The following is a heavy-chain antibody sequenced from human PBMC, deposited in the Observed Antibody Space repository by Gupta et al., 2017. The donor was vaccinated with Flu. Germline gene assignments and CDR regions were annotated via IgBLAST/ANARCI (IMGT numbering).Heavy chain of an antibody. J-gene: IGHJ4*02. CDR1: YT. Sequence: YTISWVRQAPGQGLEWMGGITPVFGTANYAQKFQGRVTISADESTSTAYMDLSSLRSEDTAVYYCARVEGSHLYQYYFDLWGQGTLVTVSS. V-gene: IGHV1-69*01. D-gene: IGHD3-16*02. CDR2: ITPVFGTA. CDR3: ARVEGSHLYQYYFDL.